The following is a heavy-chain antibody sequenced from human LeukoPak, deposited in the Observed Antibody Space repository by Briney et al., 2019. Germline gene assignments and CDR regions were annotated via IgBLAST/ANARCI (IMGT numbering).Heavy chain of an antibody. Sequence: PGRSLRLSXAASGFTFGSYWMSWVRQTPGKGLEWVANIKQDGSEKYYVDSVKGRFTISRDNAKNSLYLQMNSLRAEDTAVYYCARAPYSSGWYSPDYYYYMDVWGKGTTVTVSS. V-gene: IGHV3-7*01. CDR1: GFTFGSYW. CDR3: ARAPYSSGWYSPDYYYYMDV. CDR2: IKQDGSEK. J-gene: IGHJ6*03. D-gene: IGHD6-19*01.